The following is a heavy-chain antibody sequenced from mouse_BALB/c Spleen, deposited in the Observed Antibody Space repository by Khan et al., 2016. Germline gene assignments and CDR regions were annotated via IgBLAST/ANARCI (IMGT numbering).Heavy chain of an antibody. D-gene: IGHD2-1*01. J-gene: IGHJ1*01. CDR2: IRLRSDNYTT. V-gene: IGHV6-6*02. CDR1: GFTFSNYW. CDR3: TGCNPWYFDV. Sequence: EVKLEESGGGLVQPGGSMKFSCEASGFTFSNYWMSWVRQSPQKGLEWVAEIRLRSDNYTTHYAESVKGSFTISRDDSNSRLFLHMNSLRAEDTGIYYGTGCNPWYFDVWGAGTTVTVSS.